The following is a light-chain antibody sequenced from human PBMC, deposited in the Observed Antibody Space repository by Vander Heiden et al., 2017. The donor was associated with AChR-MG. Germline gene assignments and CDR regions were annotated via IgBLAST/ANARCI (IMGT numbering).Light chain of an antibody. CDR3: QQYCSSLAFT. J-gene: IGKJ3*01. V-gene: IGKV3-20*01. CDR2: GAS. Sequence: ETVLTQSPGTLSLSPGERATLSCRANQSVSSRYLAWYQQKPGQAPRLLIYGASSRDTGIPDRFSGSGSGTAFTLTISRLESEDFAMYYCQQYCSSLAFTFGHGTKVDIK. CDR1: QSVSSRY.